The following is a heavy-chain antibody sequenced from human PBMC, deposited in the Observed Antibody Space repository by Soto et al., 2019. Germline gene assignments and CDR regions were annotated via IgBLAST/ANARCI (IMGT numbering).Heavy chain of an antibody. CDR2: ISYDGSNK. V-gene: IGHV3-30-3*01. CDR3: ARTGPPPYNWFDP. Sequence: QVQLVESGGGVVQPGRSLRLSCGASGFTFSSYAMHWVRQAPGKGLEWVAVISYDGSNKYYADSVKGRFTISRDNSKNTLYLQMNSLRAEDTAVYYCARTGPPPYNWFDPWGQGTLVTVSS. J-gene: IGHJ5*02. CDR1: GFTFSSYA.